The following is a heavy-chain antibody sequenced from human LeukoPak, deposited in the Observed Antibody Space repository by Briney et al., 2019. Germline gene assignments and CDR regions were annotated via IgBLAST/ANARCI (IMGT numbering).Heavy chain of an antibody. J-gene: IGHJ4*02. CDR3: ARGALLKYQLAIDY. V-gene: IGHV3-7*05. D-gene: IGHD2-2*01. CDR1: GFTFSSYW. CDR2: INQDGSET. Sequence: GESLRLSCAASGFTFSSYWMTWVRQAPGKGLEWVANINQDGSETYYVDSVKGRFTISRDNAESSLYLQMNSLRAEDTAMYYCARGALLKYQLAIDYWGLGTLVTVSS.